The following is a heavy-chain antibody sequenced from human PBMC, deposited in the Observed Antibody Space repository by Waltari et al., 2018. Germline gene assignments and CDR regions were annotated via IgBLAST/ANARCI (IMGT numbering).Heavy chain of an antibody. J-gene: IGHJ6*02. D-gene: IGHD2-2*01. CDR2: ISGSGGST. Sequence: EVQLLESGGGLVEPGGSLRLSCAASGFTFSSYAMSWVRQAPGKGLEWVSAISGSGGSTYYADSVKGRFTISRDNSKNTLYLQMNSLRAEDTAVYYCAKIVVPVSYYYYYGMDVWGQGTTVTVSS. CDR3: AKIVVPVSYYYYYGMDV. CDR1: GFTFSSYA. V-gene: IGHV3-23*01.